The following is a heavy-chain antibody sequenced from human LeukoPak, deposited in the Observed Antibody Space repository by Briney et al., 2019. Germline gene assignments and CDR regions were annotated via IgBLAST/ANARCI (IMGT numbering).Heavy chain of an antibody. CDR2: ISHGGST. V-gene: IGHV4-34*01. J-gene: IGHJ5*02. CDR3: ARTREPYYYGSGSYYA. D-gene: IGHD3-10*01. Sequence: PSETLSLTCAVYGGSFSGYYWSWIRQSPGKGLEWIGEISHGGSTIYNPSLKSRITISVDTSKNQFSLRLNSVTAADTAVYYCARTREPYYYGSGSYYAWGQGTLVTVSS. CDR1: GGSFSGYY.